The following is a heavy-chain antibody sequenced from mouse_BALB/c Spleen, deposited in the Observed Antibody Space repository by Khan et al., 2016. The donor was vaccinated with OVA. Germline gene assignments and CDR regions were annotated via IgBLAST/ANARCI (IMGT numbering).Heavy chain of an antibody. CDR1: GYTFTDYA. CDR2: ISTYSGNT. CDR3: PRPTYDGYSPY. D-gene: IGHD2-3*01. V-gene: IGHV1S137*01. Sequence: QVQLQQSGPELVRPGVSVKISCKGSGYTFTDYAIYWVKQSHAKSLEWVGLISTYSGNTNYNQKFKVKATMTVEKSSSTAEMEHARLNAEDSAVNYCPRPTYDGYSPYWCPCTTLTVSS. J-gene: IGHJ2*01.